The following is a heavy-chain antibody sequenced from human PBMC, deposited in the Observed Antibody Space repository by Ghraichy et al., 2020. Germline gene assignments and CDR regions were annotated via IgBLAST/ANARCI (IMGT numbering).Heavy chain of an antibody. J-gene: IGHJ4*02. Sequence: SETLSLTCTVSGGSISNSRYYWGWIRQPPGKGLECIGSIYYSGSTYYNSRRVTISVDTSKNQFSLRLSSVTAADTAVYYCASIYCSGGSCYLDYWGQGTLVTVSS. CDR2: IYYSGST. CDR3: ASIYCSGGSCYLDY. CDR1: GGSISNSRYY. V-gene: IGHV4-39*01. D-gene: IGHD2-15*01.